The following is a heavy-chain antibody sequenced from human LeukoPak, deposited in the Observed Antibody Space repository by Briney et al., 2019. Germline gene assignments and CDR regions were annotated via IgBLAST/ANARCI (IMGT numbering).Heavy chain of an antibody. J-gene: IGHJ4*02. D-gene: IGHD2/OR15-2a*01. V-gene: IGHV1-58*02. CDR1: GFTLSNSA. Sequence: SVKVSCKASGFTLSNSAMQWVRQARGQRLEWIGWIVVGSGNTNYAQKFQERVTITRDMSTSTAYMDLSSLRAEDTAVYYCAADVIYESDWGQGALVTVSS. CDR3: AADVIYESD. CDR2: IVVGSGNT.